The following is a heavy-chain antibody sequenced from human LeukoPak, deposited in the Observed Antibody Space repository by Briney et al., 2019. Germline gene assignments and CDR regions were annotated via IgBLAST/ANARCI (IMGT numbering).Heavy chain of an antibody. CDR1: GFTFSSYS. V-gene: IGHV3-21*01. Sequence: PGGSLRLSCAASGFTFSSYSMNWVRQAPGKGLEWVSSISSSSSYIYYADSVKGRFTISRDNAKNSLYLHMNSLRAEDTAVYYCARDSGYYYDSSGEGLFDYWGQGTLVTVSS. J-gene: IGHJ4*02. CDR2: ISSSSSYI. D-gene: IGHD3-22*01. CDR3: ARDSGYYYDSSGEGLFDY.